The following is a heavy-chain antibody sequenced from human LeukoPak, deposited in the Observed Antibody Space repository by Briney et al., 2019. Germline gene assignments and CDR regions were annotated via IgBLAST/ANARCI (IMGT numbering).Heavy chain of an antibody. CDR2: IKEDGSEK. D-gene: IGHD3-22*01. CDR1: GFTFSRYW. CDR3: ARGAWRYYDSSGNSFDY. Sequence: GGSLRLSCAAAGFTFSRYWMSWVRQAKGKGLECVAKIKEDGSEKHYADFVKGRFTISRDNSKNTLYLQMNSLRAEDTAVYYCARGAWRYYDSSGNSFDYWGQGTLVTVSS. V-gene: IGHV3-7*01. J-gene: IGHJ4*02.